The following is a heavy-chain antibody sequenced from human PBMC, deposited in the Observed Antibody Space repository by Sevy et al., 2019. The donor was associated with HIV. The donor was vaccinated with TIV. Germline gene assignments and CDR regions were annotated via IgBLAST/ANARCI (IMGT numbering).Heavy chain of an antibody. D-gene: IGHD6-13*01. J-gene: IGHJ4*02. CDR2: LKSDVYGGTV. V-gene: IGHV3-49*04. Sequence: GGSLRLSCTASGFTFGDYCMSWVRQAPGKGLEWVAFLKSDVYGGTVDHAASVRGRFVISRDDSKTIAYLQMNDVKTEDTGVYYCTRWKAAQSIFDYWGQGALVTVS. CDR3: TRWKAAQSIFDY. CDR1: GFTFGDYC.